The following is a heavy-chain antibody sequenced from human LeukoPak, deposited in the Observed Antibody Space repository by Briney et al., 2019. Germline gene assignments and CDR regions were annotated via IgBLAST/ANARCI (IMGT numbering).Heavy chain of an antibody. V-gene: IGHV3-21*01. CDR2: ISSSSSYI. CDR1: GFTFSSYS. CDR3: AVRRGIYY. J-gene: IGHJ4*02. Sequence: KAGGSLRLSCAVSGFTFSSYSMNWVRQAPGKGLEWVSSISSSSSYIYYADSVKGRFTISRDNAKNSLYLQMNSLRAEDTAVYYCAVRRGIYYWGQGTLVTVSS.